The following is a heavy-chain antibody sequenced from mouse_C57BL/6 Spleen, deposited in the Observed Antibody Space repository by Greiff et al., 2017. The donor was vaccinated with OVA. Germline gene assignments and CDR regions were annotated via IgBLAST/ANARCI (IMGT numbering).Heavy chain of an antibody. J-gene: IGHJ2*01. CDR3: ARSYGNYDY. CDR2: IYPGSGST. CDR1: GYTFTSYW. V-gene: IGHV1-55*01. D-gene: IGHD2-1*01. Sequence: QVHVKQPGAELVKPGASVKMSCKASGYTFTSYWITWVKQRPGQGLEWIGDIYPGSGSTNYNEKFKSKATLTVDTSSSTAYMQLSSLTSEDSAVYYCARSYGNYDYWGQGTTLTVSS.